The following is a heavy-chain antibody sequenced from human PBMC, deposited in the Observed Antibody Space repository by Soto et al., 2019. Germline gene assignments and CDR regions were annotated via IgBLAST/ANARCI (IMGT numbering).Heavy chain of an antibody. Sequence: SETLSLTCAVSGGSTGSGGYSWSWIRQPPGKGLEWIGYIYHSGSTYYNPSLKSRITISVDRSKNHFSLKLSSVTAADTAVYYCARGGYCSGGSCYENWFEPWGQGTLVTVSS. V-gene: IGHV4-30-2*01. D-gene: IGHD2-15*01. J-gene: IGHJ5*02. CDR2: IYHSGST. CDR3: ARGGYCSGGSCYENWFEP. CDR1: GGSTGSGGYS.